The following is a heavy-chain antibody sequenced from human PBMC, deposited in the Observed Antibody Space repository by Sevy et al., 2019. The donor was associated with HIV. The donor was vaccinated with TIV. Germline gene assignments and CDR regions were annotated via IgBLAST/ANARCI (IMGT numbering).Heavy chain of an antibody. V-gene: IGHV3-48*02. J-gene: IGHJ4*02. CDR3: ARHIAIVGATGFDY. Sequence: GGSLRLSCAASGFSFSGYSMNWVRQAPGKGLEWVSFISSSSRTMYYADSVKGRFTISRDNAKKSLSLQMSSLRDEDTAMYYCARHIAIVGATGFDYWGQGTLVTVSS. CDR1: GFSFSGYS. D-gene: IGHD1-26*01. CDR2: ISSSSRTM.